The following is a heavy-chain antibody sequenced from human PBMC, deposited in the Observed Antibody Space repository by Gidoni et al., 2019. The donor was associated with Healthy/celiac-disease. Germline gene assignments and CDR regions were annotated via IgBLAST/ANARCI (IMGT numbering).Heavy chain of an antibody. CDR1: GCSIRSYY. CDR3: ARGSGYSSSWYYFDY. CDR2: IYYSGST. J-gene: IGHJ4*02. D-gene: IGHD6-13*01. V-gene: IGHV4-59*01. Sequence: QVQLQESGPGLVKPSETLSLTCTVSGCSIRSYYWSWIRQPPGKGLEWIGYIYYSGSTNYNPSLKSRVTISVDTTKNQFSLKLSSVTAADTAVYYCARGSGYSSSWYYFDYWGQGTLVTVSS.